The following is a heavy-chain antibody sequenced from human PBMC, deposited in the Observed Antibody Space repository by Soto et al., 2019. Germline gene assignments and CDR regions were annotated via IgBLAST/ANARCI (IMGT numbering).Heavy chain of an antibody. Sequence: SETLSITGNVSGGAIPGYYWNWIRQPPGKGLEWIGYVYFSGSTKYNPSLKSRVTILVDMSKNQFSLRLTSVTSADTAVYYCSRERGAVASTADAFDIWGQGTMVTVSS. CDR3: SRERGAVASTADAFDI. CDR2: VYFSGST. CDR1: GGAIPGYY. V-gene: IGHV4-59*01. D-gene: IGHD6-19*01. J-gene: IGHJ3*02.